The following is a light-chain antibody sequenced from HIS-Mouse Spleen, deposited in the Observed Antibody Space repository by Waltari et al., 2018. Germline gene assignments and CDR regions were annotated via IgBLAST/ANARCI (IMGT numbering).Light chain of an antibody. CDR3: QQYYSYPPFT. CDR2: AAS. J-gene: IGKJ3*01. CDR1: QGISSY. Sequence: AIRMTQSPSSFSASTGDRVTITCRASQGISSYLAWYQQKPGKDPKLLIYAASTLQSGVPSRFSGSGSGTDFTLTISCLQSEDFATYYCQQYYSYPPFTFGPGTKVDIK. V-gene: IGKV1-8*01.